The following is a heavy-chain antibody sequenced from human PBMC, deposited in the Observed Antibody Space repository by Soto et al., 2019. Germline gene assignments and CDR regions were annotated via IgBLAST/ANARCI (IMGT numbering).Heavy chain of an antibody. CDR3: ARGRTTYYDFWSGYWMGSDFDY. CDR1: GFTFSSYW. D-gene: IGHD3-3*01. CDR2: INSDGSST. V-gene: IGHV3-74*01. J-gene: IGHJ4*02. Sequence: GSLRLSCAASGFTFSSYWMHWVRQAPGKGLVWVSRINSDGSSTSYADSVKGRFTISKGNAKNTLYLQMNSLRAEDTAVYYCARGRTTYYDFWSGYWMGSDFDYWGQGTLVTVSS.